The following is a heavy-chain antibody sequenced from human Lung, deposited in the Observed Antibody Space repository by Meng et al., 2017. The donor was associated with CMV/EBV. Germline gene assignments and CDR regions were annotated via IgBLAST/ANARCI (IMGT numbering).Heavy chain of an antibody. CDR1: GYTFTGYY. CDR2: INPNSGGT. Sequence: SVXVSXXASGYTFTGYYMHWVRQAPGQGLEWMGWINPNSGGTNYAQKFQGRVTMTRDTSISTAYMELSRLRSDDTAVYYCARGGGYCSSTSCQVWFDPWGQGXLVTVSS. CDR3: ARGGGYCSSTSCQVWFDP. V-gene: IGHV1-2*02. D-gene: IGHD2-2*01. J-gene: IGHJ5*02.